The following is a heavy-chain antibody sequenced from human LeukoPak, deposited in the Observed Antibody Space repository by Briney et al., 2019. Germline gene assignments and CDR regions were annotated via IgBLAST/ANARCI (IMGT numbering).Heavy chain of an antibody. CDR2: IYYSGST. D-gene: IGHD2-21*02. Sequence: SETLSLTCTVSGGSISSYYWSWIRQPPGKGLEWIRYIYYSGSTNYNPSLKSRVTISVDTSKNQFSLKLSSVTAADTAVYYCARDRGVVTAIGAFDIWGQGTMVAVSS. V-gene: IGHV4-59*01. J-gene: IGHJ3*02. CDR3: ARDRGVVTAIGAFDI. CDR1: GGSISSYY.